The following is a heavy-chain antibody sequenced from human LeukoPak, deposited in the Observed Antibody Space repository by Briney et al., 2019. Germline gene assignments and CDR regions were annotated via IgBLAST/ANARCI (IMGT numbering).Heavy chain of an antibody. D-gene: IGHD4-11*01. V-gene: IGHV4-59*01. J-gene: IGHJ6*03. Sequence: SETLSLTCTVSGGPISSYYWSWIRQPPGKGLEWIGYIDYSGGTNYNPSLKSRVTISVDTSKNRFSMNLSSVTAADTAVYYCARAPATLQFAYYYYYMDVWGKGTTVTVSS. CDR1: GGPISSYY. CDR2: IDYSGGT. CDR3: ARAPATLQFAYYYYYMDV.